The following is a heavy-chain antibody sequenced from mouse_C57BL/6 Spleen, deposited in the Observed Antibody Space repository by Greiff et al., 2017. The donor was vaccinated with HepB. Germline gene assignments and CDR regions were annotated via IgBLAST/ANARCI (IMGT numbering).Heavy chain of an antibody. Sequence: EVQLQQSGPELVKPGASVKIPCKASGYTFTDYNMDWVKQSHGKSLEWIGDINPNNGGTIYNQKFKGKATLTVDKSSSTAYMELRSLTSEDTAVYYCARGSYYGSSLFAYWGQRTLVTVSA. V-gene: IGHV1-18*01. J-gene: IGHJ3*01. CDR3: ARGSYYGSSLFAY. D-gene: IGHD1-1*01. CDR1: GYTFTDYN. CDR2: INPNNGGT.